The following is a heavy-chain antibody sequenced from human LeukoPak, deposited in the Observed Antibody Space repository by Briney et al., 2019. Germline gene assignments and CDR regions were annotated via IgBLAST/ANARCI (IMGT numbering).Heavy chain of an antibody. V-gene: IGHV1-8*01. J-gene: IGHJ6*02. D-gene: IGHD4-17*01. Sequence: ASVKVSCKASGYTFTSYDINWVRQATGQGLEWMGWMNPNSGNTGYAQKFQGRVTMTRDTSISTAYMELSSLRSEDTAAYYSARYDYGEFYYYYGMDVWGQGTTVTVSS. CDR2: MNPNSGNT. CDR3: ARYDYGEFYYYYGMDV. CDR1: GYTFTSYD.